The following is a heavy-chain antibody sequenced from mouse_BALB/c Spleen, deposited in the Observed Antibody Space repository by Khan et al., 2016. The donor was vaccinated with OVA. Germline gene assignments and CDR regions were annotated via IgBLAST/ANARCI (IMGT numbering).Heavy chain of an antibody. CDR1: GYSITSDYA. V-gene: IGHV3-2*02. CDR3: ARSRYRYAIAY. D-gene: IGHD2-14*01. J-gene: IGHJ3*01. Sequence: VQLKQSGPGLVKPSQSLSLTCTVTGYSITSDYAWNWIRQFPGNKLEWMGYISYSGSTSYNPSLKSRISITRDTSKNQFFLQLNSVTTEDTATYYCARSRYRYAIAYWGQGTLVTVSA. CDR2: ISYSGST.